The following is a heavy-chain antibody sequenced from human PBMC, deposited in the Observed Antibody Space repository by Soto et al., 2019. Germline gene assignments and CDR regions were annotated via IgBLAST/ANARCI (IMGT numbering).Heavy chain of an antibody. CDR2: INHSGST. V-gene: IGHV4-34*01. CDR1: GGSFSGYY. D-gene: IGHD3-3*01. CDR3: ASITIFGVVTTIDP. J-gene: IGHJ5*02. Sequence: LSLTCAVYGGSFSGYYWSWIRQPPGKGLEWIGEINHSGSTNYNPSLKSRVTISVDTSKNQFSLKLSSVTAADTAVYYCASITIFGVVTTIDPWGQGTLVTVSS.